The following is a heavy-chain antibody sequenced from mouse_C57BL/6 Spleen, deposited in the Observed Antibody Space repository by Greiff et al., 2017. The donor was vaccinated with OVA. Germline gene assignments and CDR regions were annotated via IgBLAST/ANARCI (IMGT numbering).Heavy chain of an antibody. V-gene: IGHV1-53*01. Sequence: QVQLQQPGTELVKPGASVKLSCKASGYTFTSYWMHWVKQRPGQGLEWIGNINPSNGGTNYNEKFKSKATLTVYKSSSTADMQLNRLSSEDSAVYYCARSEIYYYGSSFDDWGQGTTLTVSS. D-gene: IGHD1-1*01. CDR2: INPSNGGT. CDR1: GYTFTSYW. J-gene: IGHJ2*01. CDR3: ARSEIYYYGSSFDD.